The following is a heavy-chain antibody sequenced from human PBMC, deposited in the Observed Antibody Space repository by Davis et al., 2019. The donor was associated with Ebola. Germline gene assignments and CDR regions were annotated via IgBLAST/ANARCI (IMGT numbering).Heavy chain of an antibody. CDR1: GYTFTGYY. J-gene: IGHJ4*02. CDR2: FDPKYGEP. CDR3: SVGGQDGGFDY. D-gene: IGHD3-16*01. V-gene: IGHV1-24*01. Sequence: ASVKVSCKASGYTFTGYYMHWVRQAPGHGLEWMGCFDPKYGEPLYAEKFQVRLTLTEDTSSDTAYMELRSLRSEDTAVYYCSVGGQDGGFDYWGQGTLVPVSS.